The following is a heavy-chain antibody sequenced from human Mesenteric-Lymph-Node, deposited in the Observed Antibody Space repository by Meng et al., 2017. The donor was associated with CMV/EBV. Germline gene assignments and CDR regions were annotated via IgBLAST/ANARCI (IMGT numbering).Heavy chain of an antibody. D-gene: IGHD6-13*01. J-gene: IGHJ6*02. CDR3: ARDSVSSCRNFYYYGMDV. V-gene: IGHV3-20*04. CDR2: INWNGGST. Sequence: GESLKISCAASGFTFDDYGMSWVRQAPGKGLEWVSGINWNGGSTGYADSVKGRFTISRDHSKNTLYLQMNNLRAEDTAVYYCARDSVSSCRNFYYYGMDVWGQGTTVTVSS. CDR1: GFTFDDYG.